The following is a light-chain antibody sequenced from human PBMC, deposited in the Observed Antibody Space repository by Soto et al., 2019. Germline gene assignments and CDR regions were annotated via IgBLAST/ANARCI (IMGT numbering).Light chain of an antibody. CDR3: QQVYVYPST. J-gene: IGKJ4*01. CDR2: AAS. Sequence: IQLTQSPPSLSASVGDRGTITCRASQGISSYLGWYQQKPGKAHNXMIYAASTLQSGVPSRFRGGGSGTDFTLTISSLQPEDFATDYCQQVYVYPSTFGGGTKVDIK. CDR1: QGISSY. V-gene: IGKV1-9*01.